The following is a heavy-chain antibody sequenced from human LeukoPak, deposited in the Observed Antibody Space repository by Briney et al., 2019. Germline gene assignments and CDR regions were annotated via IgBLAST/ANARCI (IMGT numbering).Heavy chain of an antibody. CDR3: ARCRRYSYAYNWFDP. V-gene: IGHV4-59*01. D-gene: IGHD5-18*01. Sequence: KPSETLSLTCTVSGGSISSYYWSWIRQPPGKGLEWIGYIYYSGSTNYNPSLKSRVTISVDTSKNQFSLKLSSVTAADTAVYYCARCRRYSYAYNWFDPWGQGTLVTVSS. J-gene: IGHJ5*02. CDR2: IYYSGST. CDR1: GGSISSYY.